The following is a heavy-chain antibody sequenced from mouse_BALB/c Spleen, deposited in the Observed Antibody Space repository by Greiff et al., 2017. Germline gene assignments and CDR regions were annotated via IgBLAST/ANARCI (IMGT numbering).Heavy chain of an antibody. CDR2: INPSSGYT. V-gene: IGHV1-4*01. D-gene: IGHD2-14*01. J-gene: IGHJ2*01. CDR1: GYTFTSYT. CDR3: ARSAYYRYENWFDY. Sequence: QVQLQQSGAELARPGASVKMSCKASGYTFTSYTMHWVKQRPGQGLEWIGYINPSSGYTNYNQKFKDQATLTADKSSSTAYMQLSSLTSEDSAVYYCARSAYYRYENWFDYWGQGTTLTVSS.